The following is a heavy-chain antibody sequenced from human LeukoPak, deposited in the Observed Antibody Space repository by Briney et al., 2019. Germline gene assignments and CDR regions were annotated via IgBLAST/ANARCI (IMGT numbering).Heavy chain of an antibody. D-gene: IGHD3-3*01. CDR2: ISYDGSNK. Sequence: GGSLRLSCAASGFTFSSYAMHWVRQAPGKGLEWVAVISYDGSNKYYADSVKGRFTISRDNSKNTLYLQMNSLGAEDTAVYYCAREFMGDDFWSGDYWGQGTLVTVSS. CDR1: GFTFSSYA. V-gene: IGHV3-30-3*01. CDR3: AREFMGDDFWSGDY. J-gene: IGHJ4*02.